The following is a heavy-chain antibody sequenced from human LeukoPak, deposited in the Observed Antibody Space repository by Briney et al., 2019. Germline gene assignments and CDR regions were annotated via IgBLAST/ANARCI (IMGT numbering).Heavy chain of an antibody. Sequence: SSETLSLTCAVYGGSFSGYYWSWIRQPPGKGLEWIGEINHSGSTNYNPSLKSRVTISVDTSKNQFSLKLSSVTAADTAVYYCARGITMVRGVIGPGNYDMDVWGKGTPVTVSS. CDR2: INHSGST. CDR1: GGSFSGYY. J-gene: IGHJ6*03. CDR3: ARGITMVRGVIGPGNYDMDV. V-gene: IGHV4-34*01. D-gene: IGHD3-10*01.